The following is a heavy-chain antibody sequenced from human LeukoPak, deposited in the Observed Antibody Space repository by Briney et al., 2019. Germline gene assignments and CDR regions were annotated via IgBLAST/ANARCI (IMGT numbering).Heavy chain of an antibody. CDR2: ISSSSSYI. Sequence: GGSLRLSCAASGLTFSSSAFSWVRQAPGKGLEWVSSISSSSSYIYYADSVKGRFTISRDNAKNSLYLQINSLRAEDTGLYYCARDRAARARIGGMDVWGQGTTVIVSS. V-gene: IGHV3-21*06. J-gene: IGHJ6*02. CDR1: GLTFSSSA. CDR3: ARDRAARARIGGMDV. D-gene: IGHD6-13*01.